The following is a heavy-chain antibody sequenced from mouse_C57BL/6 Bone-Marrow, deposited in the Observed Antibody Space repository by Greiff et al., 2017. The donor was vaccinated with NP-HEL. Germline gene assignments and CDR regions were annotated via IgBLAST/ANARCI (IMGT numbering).Heavy chain of an antibody. CDR3: TGSLLGFDY. Sequence: EVQGVESGGGLVQPGGSMKLSCVASGFTFSNYWMNWVRQSPEKGLEWVAQIRLKSDNYATHYAESVKGRFTISRDDSKSSVYLQMNNLRAEDTGIYYCTGSLLGFDYWGQGTTLTVSS. J-gene: IGHJ2*01. CDR1: GFTFSNYW. CDR2: IRLKSDNYAT. V-gene: IGHV6-3*01. D-gene: IGHD1-1*01.